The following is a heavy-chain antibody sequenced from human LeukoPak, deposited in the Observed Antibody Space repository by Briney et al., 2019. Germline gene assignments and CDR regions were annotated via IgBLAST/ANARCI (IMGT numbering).Heavy chain of an antibody. Sequence: EPSETLSLTCTVSGGSISSSSYYWGWIRQPPGKGLEWIGSIYYSGSTYYNPSRKSRFTKSVDTSKSQFSLRLTSVPAADTAVYYCARHVRFLEWLSSYYFDYWGQGTLVTVSS. CDR2: IYYSGST. J-gene: IGHJ4*02. CDR3: ARHVRFLEWLSSYYFDY. V-gene: IGHV4-39*01. CDR1: GGSISSSSYY. D-gene: IGHD3-3*01.